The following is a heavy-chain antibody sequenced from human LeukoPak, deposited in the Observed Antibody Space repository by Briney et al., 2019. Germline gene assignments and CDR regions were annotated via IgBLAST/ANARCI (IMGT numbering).Heavy chain of an antibody. Sequence: SETLSLTCSVSGVSISSTTFYWGWIRQPPGKGLEWIGSLSYSGSTFYDPSLESRVTISVDTSQNQFSLNLSSVTAADTAVYYCARVARAVGSSWVRAYYYYYMDVWGKGTTVTVSS. CDR2: LSYSGST. D-gene: IGHD6-13*01. V-gene: IGHV4-39*07. CDR3: ARVARAVGSSWVRAYYYYYMDV. J-gene: IGHJ6*03. CDR1: GVSISSTTFY.